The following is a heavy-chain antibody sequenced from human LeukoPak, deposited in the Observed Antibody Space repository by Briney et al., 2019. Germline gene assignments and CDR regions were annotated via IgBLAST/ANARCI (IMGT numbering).Heavy chain of an antibody. Sequence: EPGGSLRLSCAASGFTFSSYSMNWVRQAPGKGLEWVSYISSSSTNIYYADSVKGRFTISRDNAKNSLYLQMNSLRAEDTAVYYCARSAQGGVTYFDYWGQGTLVTVSS. CDR1: GFTFSSYS. D-gene: IGHD3-16*01. V-gene: IGHV3-48*04. CDR2: ISSSSTNI. J-gene: IGHJ4*02. CDR3: ARSAQGGVTYFDY.